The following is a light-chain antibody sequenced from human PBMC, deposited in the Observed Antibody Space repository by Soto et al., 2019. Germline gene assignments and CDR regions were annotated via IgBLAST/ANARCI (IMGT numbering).Light chain of an antibody. CDR3: QQYYNNPLA. J-gene: IGKJ1*01. Sequence: IGMTQSPDSLAVSLGERATVNCKSSQRVLFSSNNKNYLAWYQQKPGQPPKLLIYWASTRESGVPDRFSGSGSGTDFTLTISSLQAEDVAVYDCQQYYNNPLAFGQGTKGEI. CDR1: QRVLFSSNNKNY. V-gene: IGKV4-1*01. CDR2: WAS.